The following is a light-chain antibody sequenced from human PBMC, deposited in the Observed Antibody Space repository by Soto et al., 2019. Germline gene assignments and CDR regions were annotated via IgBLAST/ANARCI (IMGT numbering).Light chain of an antibody. CDR1: QSIGSW. J-gene: IGKJ1*01. CDR3: QQYSSFPWT. Sequence: DIQMTQSPSILSASVGDIVTITCRASQSIGSWLAWYQQTEGKAPKVLIYKASNLERGVPSRFRGSGSGTEFTLTIRSLQAADFAIYYCQQYSSFPWTFGQGTKVEIK. V-gene: IGKV1-5*03. CDR2: KAS.